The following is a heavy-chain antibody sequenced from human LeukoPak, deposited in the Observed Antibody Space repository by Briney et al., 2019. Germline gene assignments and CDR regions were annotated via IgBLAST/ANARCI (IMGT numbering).Heavy chain of an antibody. Sequence: GGSLRLSCAASGFTFSSYAMSWVRQAPGKGLEWVSAISGSGGSTYYADSVKGRFTISRDNSKNTLYLQMNSLRAEDTAVYYCAKHQQQLVPYYYYYYGMDVWGQGTTVTVSS. CDR1: GFTFSSYA. J-gene: IGHJ6*02. CDR2: ISGSGGST. CDR3: AKHQQQLVPYYYYYYGMDV. V-gene: IGHV3-23*01. D-gene: IGHD6-13*01.